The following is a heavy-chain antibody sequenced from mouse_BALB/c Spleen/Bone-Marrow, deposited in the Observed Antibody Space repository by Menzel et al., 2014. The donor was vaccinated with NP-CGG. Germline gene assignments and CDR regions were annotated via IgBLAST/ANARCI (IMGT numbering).Heavy chain of an antibody. CDR3: ARDKGRVFFDY. CDR1: GFTFTDYY. CDR2: IRNKANGYTT. J-gene: IGHJ2*01. Sequence: EVMLVESGGGLVQPGGSLRLSCATSGFTFTDYYMNWVRQPQGKALEWLGFIRNKANGYTTEYSASVKSRFTISRDNSQNILYLQMNTLRVDDSATYYCARDKGRVFFDYWGQGTTLTVSS. V-gene: IGHV7-3*02.